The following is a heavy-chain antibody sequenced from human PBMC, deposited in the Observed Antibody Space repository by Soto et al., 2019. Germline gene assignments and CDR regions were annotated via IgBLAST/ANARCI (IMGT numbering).Heavy chain of an antibody. V-gene: IGHV3-23*01. J-gene: IGHJ4*02. CDR3: AKDASGYYDFWSGSLFPDY. CDR2: ISGSGGST. D-gene: IGHD3-3*01. Sequence: PGGSLRLSCAASGFTFSSYAMSWVRQAPGKGLKWVSAISGSGGSTYYADSVKGRFTISRDNSKNTLYLQMNSLRAEDTAVYYCAKDASGYYDFWSGSLFPDYWGQGTLVTVSS. CDR1: GFTFSSYA.